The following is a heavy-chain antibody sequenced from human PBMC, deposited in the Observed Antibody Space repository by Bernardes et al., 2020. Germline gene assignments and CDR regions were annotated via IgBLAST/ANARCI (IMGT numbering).Heavy chain of an antibody. J-gene: IGHJ5*02. CDR2: ISYDGNDK. V-gene: IGHV3-30-3*01. CDR3: ARGTGGVVVAATGGS. CDR1: GFTFSDSA. Sequence: GSLRLSCAASGFTFSDSAMHWVRQAPGKGLEWVAVISYDGNDKYYADSVRGRFTISRDNSKNTLYLQMNSLRADDTAVFYCARGTGGVVVAATGGSWGQGTLVIVSS. D-gene: IGHD2-15*01.